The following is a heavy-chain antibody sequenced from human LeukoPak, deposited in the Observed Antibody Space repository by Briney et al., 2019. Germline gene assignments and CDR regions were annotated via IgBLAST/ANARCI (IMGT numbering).Heavy chain of an antibody. J-gene: IGHJ6*02. V-gene: IGHV3-30-3*01. Sequence: GGSLRLSCVASGFIFTNSAIHWVRQAPGQGPEWVTVISYDGSIKYYRDSVKGRFTVSRDNSKSTVYLQMNSLRGEDTAIYYYARIDTYTPGTYGMDVWGQGTTVTVSS. D-gene: IGHD1-7*01. CDR2: ISYDGSIK. CDR3: ARIDTYTPGTYGMDV. CDR1: GFIFTNSA.